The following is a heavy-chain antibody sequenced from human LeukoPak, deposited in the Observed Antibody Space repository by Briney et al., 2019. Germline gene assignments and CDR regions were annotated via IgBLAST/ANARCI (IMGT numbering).Heavy chain of an antibody. CDR3: ARGRDIVVVPAAIGLGGAGYGMDV. Sequence: PSETLSLTCAVYGGSFSGYYWSWIRQPPGKGLEWIGEINHSGSTNYNPSLKSRVTISVDTSKNQFSLKLSSVTAADTAVYYCARGRDIVVVPAAIGLGGAGYGMDVWGQGTTVTVSS. CDR2: INHSGST. V-gene: IGHV4-34*01. J-gene: IGHJ6*02. CDR1: GGSFSGYY. D-gene: IGHD2-2*02.